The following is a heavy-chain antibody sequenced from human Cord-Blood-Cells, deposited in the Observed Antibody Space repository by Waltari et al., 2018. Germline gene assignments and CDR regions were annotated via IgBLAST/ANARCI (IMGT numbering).Heavy chain of an antibody. V-gene: IGHV3-15*01. CDR2: SKSKTDGGKT. J-gene: IGHJ4*02. CDR3: TTDCSGGSCYHFDY. Sequence: EVQLVEPGGGLVKPGGSFRLSCAASGFTFSNAWWSWVRQALGKGLEGVGRSKSKTDGGKTDYPAPVKGRFTISRDDSKNTLYLQMNSLKTEDTAVYYCTTDCSGGSCYHFDYWGQGTLVTVSS. D-gene: IGHD2-15*01. CDR1: GFTFSNAW.